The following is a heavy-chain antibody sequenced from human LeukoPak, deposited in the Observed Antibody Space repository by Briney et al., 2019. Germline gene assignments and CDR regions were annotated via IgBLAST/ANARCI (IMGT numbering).Heavy chain of an antibody. V-gene: IGHV3-23*01. Sequence: GGSLRLSCAASGFTFSNYAMSWVRQAPGKGLEWVSGISASGGSYYADSVKGRFTVSRDISKNTLYLQMNSLRAEDTAVYFCAREPRDCTGGTCQSAGGYYFYYWSQGTLVTVSS. CDR1: GFTFSNYA. D-gene: IGHD2-15*01. J-gene: IGHJ4*02. CDR3: AREPRDCTGGTCQSAGGYYFYY. CDR2: ISASGGS.